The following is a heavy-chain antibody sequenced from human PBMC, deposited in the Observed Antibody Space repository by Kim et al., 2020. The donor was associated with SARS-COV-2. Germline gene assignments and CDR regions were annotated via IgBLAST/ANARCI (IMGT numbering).Heavy chain of an antibody. J-gene: IGHJ2*01. CDR2: IKQDGSEN. CDR1: GFTFSNYW. D-gene: IGHD6-13*01. Sequence: GGSLRLSCAASGFTFSNYWMTWVRQAPGKGLEWVANIKQDGSENSYVDSVKGRFTISRDNAKNSLYLQMNSLRAEDTAVYYCAKESCSWYSSNCKGWHFDLGGRGTLVTVSS. V-gene: IGHV3-7*01. CDR3: AKESCSWYSSNCKGWHFDL.